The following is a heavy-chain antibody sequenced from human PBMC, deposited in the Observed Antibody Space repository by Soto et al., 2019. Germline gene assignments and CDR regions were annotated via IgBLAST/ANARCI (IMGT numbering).Heavy chain of an antibody. CDR1: GGTFSSYA. Sequence: QVQLVQSGAEVKKPGSSVKVSCKASGGTFSSYAISWVRQAPGQGLEWMGGIIPIFGTANYAQKFQGRVTITADESTSTADMELSSLRSEDTAVYYCARANKPYRYNWNFVLGYWGQGTLVTVSS. V-gene: IGHV1-69*01. CDR2: IIPIFGTA. D-gene: IGHD1-7*01. CDR3: ARANKPYRYNWNFVLGY. J-gene: IGHJ4*02.